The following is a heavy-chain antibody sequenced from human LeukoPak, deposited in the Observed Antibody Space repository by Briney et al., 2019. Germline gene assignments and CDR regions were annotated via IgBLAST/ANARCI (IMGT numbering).Heavy chain of an antibody. CDR3: AKAGLGTDY. Sequence: TGGFLGLSCAASGFTFSSYAMSWVRQAPGKGLEWVSAISGSGGSTYYADSVKGRFTISRDNSKNTLYLQMNSLRAEDTAVYYCAKAGLGTDYWGQGTLVTVSS. V-gene: IGHV3-23*01. CDR1: GFTFSSYA. D-gene: IGHD3/OR15-3a*01. J-gene: IGHJ4*02. CDR2: ISGSGGST.